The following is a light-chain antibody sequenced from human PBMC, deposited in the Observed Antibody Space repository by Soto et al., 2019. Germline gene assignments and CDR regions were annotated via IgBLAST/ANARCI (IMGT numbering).Light chain of an antibody. Sequence: DIQMTQSPSTLSASVGDRVTITCRASQSISSWLAWYQQKPGKAPKLLIYDASSLESGVPSRFSSSGSGTEFTHTISSLQPDDFVTYYCQQYNSYRTFGQGTKVEIK. J-gene: IGKJ1*01. CDR1: QSISSW. V-gene: IGKV1-5*01. CDR3: QQYNSYRT. CDR2: DAS.